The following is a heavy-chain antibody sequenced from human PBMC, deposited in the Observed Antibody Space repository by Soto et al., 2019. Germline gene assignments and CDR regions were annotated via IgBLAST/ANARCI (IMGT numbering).Heavy chain of an antibody. CDR2: ISDTGGST. CDR1: GFTFSTCA. D-gene: IGHD6-19*01. CDR3: AKERWYSSGWYNYYGMDV. Sequence: EVQLLDSGGGLVQPGGSLRLSCAASGFTFSTCAMTWVRQAPGKGLEWVSGISDTGGSTYYADSVKGRFTISRDNSKNTLYLQMNSLKAEDTAVYYCAKERWYSSGWYNYYGMDVWGQGTTVTVSS. V-gene: IGHV3-23*01. J-gene: IGHJ6*02.